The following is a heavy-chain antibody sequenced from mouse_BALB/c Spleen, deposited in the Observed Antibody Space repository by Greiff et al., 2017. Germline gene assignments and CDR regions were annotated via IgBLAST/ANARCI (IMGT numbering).Heavy chain of an antibody. D-gene: IGHD2-1*01. J-gene: IGHJ2*01. CDR2: INPYNGDT. CDR1: GYSFTGYT. CDR3: GGGNSPFFDY. V-gene: IGHV1-37*01. Sequence: VQLQQSGPELVKPGASMKISCKASGYSFTGYTMNWVKQSHGKNLEWIGRINPYNGDTFYNQKFKGKATLTVDKSSSTAHMELLSLTSEDSAVYYCGGGNSPFFDYWGQGTTLTVSS.